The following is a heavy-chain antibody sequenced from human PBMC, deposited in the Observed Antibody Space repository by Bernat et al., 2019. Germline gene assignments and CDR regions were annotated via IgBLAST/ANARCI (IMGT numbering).Heavy chain of an antibody. CDR2: IYPGDSDT. D-gene: IGHD3-22*01. Sequence: EVQLVQSGAEVKKPGESLKISCKGSGYSFTSYWIGWVRQMPGKGLEWMGIIYPGDSDTRYSPSFQGQVTISADKSISTAYLQWSSLKASDTAMYYCASTSTYYYDSSGLYFDYWGQGTLVTVSS. J-gene: IGHJ4*02. CDR3: ASTSTYYYDSSGLYFDY. CDR1: GYSFTSYW. V-gene: IGHV5-51*01.